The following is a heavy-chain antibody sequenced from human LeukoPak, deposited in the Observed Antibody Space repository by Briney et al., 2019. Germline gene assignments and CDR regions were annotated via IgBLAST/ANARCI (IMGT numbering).Heavy chain of an antibody. J-gene: IGHJ4*02. D-gene: IGHD6-19*01. CDR1: GYTFTNYG. CDR2: ISGYNGNT. V-gene: IGHV1-18*01. CDR3: ARDLKMGYSSGRYSWGTGSSNDY. Sequence: ASVKVSCKASGYTFTNYGISWVRQAPGQGLEWMGWISGYNGNTNYAQKFQGRITMTTDTSTSAGYMELRSLRSDDTAVYYCARDLKMGYSSGRYSWGTGSSNDYWGQGTLVTVSS.